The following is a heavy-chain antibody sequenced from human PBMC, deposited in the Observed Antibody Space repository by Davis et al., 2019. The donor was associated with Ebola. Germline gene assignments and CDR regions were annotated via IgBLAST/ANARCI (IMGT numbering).Heavy chain of an antibody. J-gene: IGHJ4*02. CDR3: ARESRASSERYFDY. D-gene: IGHD2-2*01. Sequence: ASAKVSSKASGYTFTGNYMPCVRQAPGQGLEWMGWISAYNGNTNYAQKLQGRVTMTTDTSTSTAYMELRSLRSDDTAVYYCARESRASSERYFDYWGQGTLVTVSS. CDR1: GYTFTGNY. V-gene: IGHV1-18*04. CDR2: ISAYNGNT.